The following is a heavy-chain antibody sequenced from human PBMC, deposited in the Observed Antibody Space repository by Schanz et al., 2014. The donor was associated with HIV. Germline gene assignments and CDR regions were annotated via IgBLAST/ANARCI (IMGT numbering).Heavy chain of an antibody. Sequence: QVQLVQSGAEVKKPGSSVKVSCKASGGTFSIYAISWVRQAPGQGLEWMGGIIHIFGTTNYAPKFQGRVTIKVDESTSTAYMELSSLRSDDTAVYYCVRGVIYYDSGSYYNYFDYWGQGTLVTVSS. J-gene: IGHJ4*02. D-gene: IGHD3-10*01. CDR2: IIHIFGTT. V-gene: IGHV1-69*01. CDR3: VRGVIYYDSGSYYNYFDY. CDR1: GGTFSIYA.